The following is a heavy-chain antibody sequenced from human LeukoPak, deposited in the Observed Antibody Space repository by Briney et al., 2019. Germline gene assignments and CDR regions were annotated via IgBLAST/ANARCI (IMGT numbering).Heavy chain of an antibody. CDR1: GYTFTSYG. J-gene: IGHJ4*02. CDR3: ARDYGWSTVVTTRLFDY. Sequence: RASVKVSCKASGYTFTSYGISWVRQAPGQGLEWMGWISAYNGNTNYAQKLQGRVTMTTDTSTSTVYMELRSLRSDDTGVYYWARDYGWSTVVTTRLFDYWRQGSLVTVSS. CDR2: ISAYNGNT. D-gene: IGHD4-23*01. V-gene: IGHV1-18*01.